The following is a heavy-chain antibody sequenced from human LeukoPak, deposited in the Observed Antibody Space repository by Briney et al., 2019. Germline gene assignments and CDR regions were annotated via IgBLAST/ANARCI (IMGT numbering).Heavy chain of an antibody. CDR3: ARVPSYYDFWSGYTGWFDP. CDR1: GGSISSGDYY. D-gene: IGHD3-3*01. CDR2: IYYSGST. J-gene: IGHJ5*02. Sequence: SETLSLTCTVSGGSISSGDYYWSWIRQPPGKGLEWIGYIYYSGSTYYNPSLKSRVTISVDTSKNQFSLKLSSVTAADTAVYYCARVPSYYDFWSGYTGWFDPWGQGTLVTVSS. V-gene: IGHV4-30-4*08.